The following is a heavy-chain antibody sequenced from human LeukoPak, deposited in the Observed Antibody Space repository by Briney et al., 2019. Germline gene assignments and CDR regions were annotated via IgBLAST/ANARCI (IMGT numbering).Heavy chain of an antibody. V-gene: IGHV5-51*01. CDR2: IYPGDSDT. Sequence: GASLKISCKGSGYSFTSYWIGWVRQMPGKGLEWMGIIYPGDSDTKYSPSFQGQVTISADKSISTAYLQWSSLRASDTAMYYCARSYYDFWDGLYYFDYWGQGTLVTVSS. D-gene: IGHD3-3*01. J-gene: IGHJ4*02. CDR3: ARSYYDFWDGLYYFDY. CDR1: GYSFTSYW.